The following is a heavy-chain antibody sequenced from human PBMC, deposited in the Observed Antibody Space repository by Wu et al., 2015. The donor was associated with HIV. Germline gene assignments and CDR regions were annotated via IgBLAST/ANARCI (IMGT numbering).Heavy chain of an antibody. CDR1: GGTFSSYA. CDR2: IIPIFGTA. V-gene: IGHV1-69*12. D-gene: IGHD6-13*01. CDR3: ARVYSSTWYDAFDI. Sequence: QVQLVQSGAEVKKPGSSVKVSCKASGGTFSSYAISWVRQAPGQGLEWMGGIIPIFGTANYAQKFQGRVTITADESTSTAYMNLGSLRFEDAAMYYCARVYSSTWYDAFDIWGQGTMVTVSS. J-gene: IGHJ3*02.